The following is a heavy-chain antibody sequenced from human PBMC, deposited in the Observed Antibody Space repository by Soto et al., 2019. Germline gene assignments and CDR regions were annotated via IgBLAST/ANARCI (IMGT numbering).Heavy chain of an antibody. V-gene: IGHV5-51*01. CDR2: IYPGDSDT. CDR1: GWGVSSYW. Sequence: GEALKISGKGCGWGVSSYWLGWVRQMPGKGLEWMGIIYPGDSDTRYSSSFQGQVTISVDKSISTAYLQWSSLKASDTAMYYCARHVGSSGWYYFDYWGQGILVTVSS. D-gene: IGHD6-19*01. J-gene: IGHJ4*02. CDR3: ARHVGSSGWYYFDY.